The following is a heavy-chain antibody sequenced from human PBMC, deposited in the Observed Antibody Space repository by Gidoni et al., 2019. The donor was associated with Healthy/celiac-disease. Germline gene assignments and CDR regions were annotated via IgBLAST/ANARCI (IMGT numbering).Heavy chain of an antibody. CDR3: ARYIAAAGRFDY. CDR2: IYHSGSN. Sequence: QVQLQESGPGLVKPSGTLSLTCAVSVGSISSSNWWSWVRQPRGKGLEWIGEIYHSGSNNYNPSLKRRVTISVDKSKNQFSLKLSSVTAADTAVYYCARYIAAAGRFDYWGQGTLVTVSS. V-gene: IGHV4-4*02. J-gene: IGHJ4*02. CDR1: VGSISSSNW. D-gene: IGHD6-13*01.